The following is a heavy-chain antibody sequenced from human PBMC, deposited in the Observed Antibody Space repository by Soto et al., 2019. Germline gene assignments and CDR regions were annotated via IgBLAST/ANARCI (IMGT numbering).Heavy chain of an antibody. D-gene: IGHD3-22*01. CDR2: IKSKTDGGTT. Sequence: GGSLRLSCAASGFTFSNAWMSWVRQAPGRGLEWVGRIKSKTDGGTTEYAAPVKGRFTISRDDSKNTLCLQMNSLKTEDTAVYYCTTSLRITMIVVVSPGAFDIWGQGTMVTV. CDR3: TTSLRITMIVVVSPGAFDI. J-gene: IGHJ3*02. V-gene: IGHV3-15*01. CDR1: GFTFSNAW.